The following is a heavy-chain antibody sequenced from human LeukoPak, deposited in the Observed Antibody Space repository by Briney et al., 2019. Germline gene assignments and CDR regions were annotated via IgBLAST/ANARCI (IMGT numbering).Heavy chain of an antibody. D-gene: IGHD2-2*01. J-gene: IGHJ4*02. CDR3: ARKQRFCSSSTCRYVGIDY. V-gene: IGHV4-39*01. Sequence: SETLSLTCSVSGGSVSRSSYYWGWIRQPPGKGLEWIGSISYGSTDYNPSLKSRASISVDTSKNQFSLRLSSVTAADTAVYYCARKQRFCSSSTCRYVGIDYWGQGTLVTVSS. CDR1: GGSVSRSSYY. CDR2: ISYGST.